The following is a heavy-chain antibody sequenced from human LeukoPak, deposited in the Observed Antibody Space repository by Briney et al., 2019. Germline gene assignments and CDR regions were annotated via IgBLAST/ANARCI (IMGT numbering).Heavy chain of an antibody. CDR1: GFTFSSYS. J-gene: IGHJ4*02. CDR3: AKDHLPGIVVADRDY. CDR2: ISTSSSYI. Sequence: GGSLRLSCAASGFTFSSYSMNWVRQAPGKGLEWVPFISTSSSYIYYADSVKGRFTISRDNAKNSLYLQINSLRAEDTAIYYCAKDHLPGIVVADRDYWGQGTLVTVSS. V-gene: IGHV3-21*04. D-gene: IGHD6-19*01.